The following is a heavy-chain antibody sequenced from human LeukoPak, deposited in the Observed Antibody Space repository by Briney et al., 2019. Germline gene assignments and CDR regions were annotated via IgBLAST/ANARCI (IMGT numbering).Heavy chain of an antibody. CDR1: GFTFSSYA. Sequence: PGGSLRLSCAASGFTFSSYAMSWVRQAPGKGLEYVSAISSNGGSTYYANSVKGRFTISRDNSKNTLYLQMGSLRAEDMAVYYCAREDYGGANDYWGQGTLVTVSS. J-gene: IGHJ4*02. V-gene: IGHV3-64*01. CDR2: ISSNGGST. CDR3: AREDYGGANDY. D-gene: IGHD4-23*01.